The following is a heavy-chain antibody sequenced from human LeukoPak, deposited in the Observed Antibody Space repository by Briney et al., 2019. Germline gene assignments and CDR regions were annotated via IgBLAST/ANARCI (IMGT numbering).Heavy chain of an antibody. CDR3: ARDDMVRGVMSVADY. Sequence: SETLSLTCTVSGGSISSYYRSWIRQPAGKGLEWTGRIYTSGSTNYNPSLKSRVTMSVDTSKNQFSLKLSSVTAADTAVYYCARDDMVRGVMSVADYWGQGTLVTVSS. J-gene: IGHJ4*02. CDR2: IYTSGST. D-gene: IGHD3-10*01. V-gene: IGHV4-4*07. CDR1: GGSISSYY.